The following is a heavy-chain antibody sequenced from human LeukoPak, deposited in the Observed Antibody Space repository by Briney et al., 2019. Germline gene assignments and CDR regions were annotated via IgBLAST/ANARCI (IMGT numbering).Heavy chain of an antibody. Sequence: GGSLRLSCAASGFTFSSYIMNWVRQAPGKGLEWVTSISSSSSYIYYADSVKGRFTISRDNAKNSLYLQMNSLRAEDTAVYYCARNLGSSGWYLPTDYWGQGTLVTVSS. CDR1: GFTFSSYI. CDR2: ISSSSSYI. D-gene: IGHD6-19*01. V-gene: IGHV3-21*01. J-gene: IGHJ4*02. CDR3: ARNLGSSGWYLPTDY.